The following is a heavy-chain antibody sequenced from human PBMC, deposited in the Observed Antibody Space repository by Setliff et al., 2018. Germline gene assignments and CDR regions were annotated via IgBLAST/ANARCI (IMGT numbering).Heavy chain of an antibody. CDR3: ARVPRLEWLLPTFDS. V-gene: IGHV1-18*01. CDR1: GYTFNIYG. D-gene: IGHD3-3*01. Sequence: ASVKVSCKASGYTFNIYGISWVRQAPGQGLEWMGWISAYKGNTNYAQKFQGRVTMTTDTSTSTAYMELRSLRSDDTAVYYCARVPRLEWLLPTFDSWGQGTLVTVSS. CDR2: ISAYKGNT. J-gene: IGHJ4*02.